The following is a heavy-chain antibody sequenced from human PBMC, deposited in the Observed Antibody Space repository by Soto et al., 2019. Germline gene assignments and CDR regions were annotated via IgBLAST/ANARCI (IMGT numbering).Heavy chain of an antibody. CDR3: ARGALPAAILYYYYGMDV. CDR2: IIPIFGTA. D-gene: IGHD2-2*02. V-gene: IGHV1-69*13. CDR1: GGTFSSYA. Sequence: AASVKVSCKASGGTFSSYAISWVRQAPGQGLEWMGGIIPIFGTANYAQKFQGRVTITADESTSTAYMELSSLRSEDTAVYYCARGALPAAILYYYYGMDVWGQGTTVTVSS. J-gene: IGHJ6*02.